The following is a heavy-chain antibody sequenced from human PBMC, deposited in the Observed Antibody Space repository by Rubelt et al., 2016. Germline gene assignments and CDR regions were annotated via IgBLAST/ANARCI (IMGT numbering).Heavy chain of an antibody. J-gene: IGHJ4*02. D-gene: IGHD6-6*01. V-gene: IGHV3-23*01. CDR2: SSGSGGST. Sequence: EVQLLESGGGLVQPGGSLRLSCAASGFTFSSYAMSWVRQAPGKGLEWVSASSGSGGSTYYADSVKGRFTISRDNSKNTLYLQMNSLRAEDTAVYYCAKDQESSSSSFDYWGQGTLVTVSS. CDR1: GFTFSSYA. CDR3: AKDQESSSSSFDY.